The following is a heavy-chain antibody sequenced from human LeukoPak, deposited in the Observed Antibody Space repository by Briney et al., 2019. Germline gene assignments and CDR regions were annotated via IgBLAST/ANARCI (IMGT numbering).Heavy chain of an antibody. D-gene: IGHD3-9*01. CDR1: GYPINSAYY. J-gene: IGHJ5*02. CDR2: LYHPDST. CDR3: ARGLYDILTAWFDP. V-gene: IGHV4-38-2*01. Sequence: KPSETLSLTCAVSGYPINSAYYWVWVRQPPGKGLEWIGSLYHPDSTYYNPSLESRVTMSVDTSRNRFSLKLSFVTAADTAVYYCARGLYDILTAWFDPWGQGTLVTVSS.